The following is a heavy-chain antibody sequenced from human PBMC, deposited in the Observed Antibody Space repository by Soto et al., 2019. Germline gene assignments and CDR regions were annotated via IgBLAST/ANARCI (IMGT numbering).Heavy chain of an antibody. Sequence: QVPLEQSGSEVKMPGSSVTVSCKAYGATFTKYTFNWVRQAPGQGLEWMGGIIPLFGSTNYAERFQGRLTVRKNETTGTVFMEMSSLTSDDPAISYCARGETVIRGVIKRGGGLDLWGKGTNVIVSS. V-gene: IGHV1-69*19. CDR3: ARGETVIRGVIKRGGGLDL. J-gene: IGHJ6*04. CDR1: GATFTKYT. D-gene: IGHD3-10*01. CDR2: IIPLFGST.